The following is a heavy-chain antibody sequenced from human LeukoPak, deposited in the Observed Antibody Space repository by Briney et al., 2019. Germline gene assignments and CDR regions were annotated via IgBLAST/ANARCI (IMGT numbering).Heavy chain of an antibody. D-gene: IGHD3-16*02. J-gene: IGHJ6*03. Sequence: GGSLRLSCAASGFTFSSYAMSWVRQAPGKGLEWVAVISYDGSNKYYADSVKGRFTISRDNSKNTLYLQMNSLRAEDTAVYYCARVGSQVINYYYYMDVWGKGTTVTVSS. CDR1: GFTFSSYA. V-gene: IGHV3-30*04. CDR2: ISYDGSNK. CDR3: ARVGSQVINYYYYMDV.